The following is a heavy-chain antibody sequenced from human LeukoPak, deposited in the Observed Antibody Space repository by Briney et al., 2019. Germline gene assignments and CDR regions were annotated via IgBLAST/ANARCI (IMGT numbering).Heavy chain of an antibody. V-gene: IGHV3-11*04. J-gene: IGHJ4*02. D-gene: IGHD2-2*01. CDR3: ARDTPIIVAVPAAPFDY. CDR2: ISNSGTTI. CDR1: GFTFSEYY. Sequence: GGSLRLSCAASGFTFSEYYMSWIRQAPGKGLEWVSYISNSGTTIYYADSVKGRFTISRDNSKNTLYLQMNSLRAEDTAVYYCARDTPIIVAVPAAPFDYWGQGTLVTVSS.